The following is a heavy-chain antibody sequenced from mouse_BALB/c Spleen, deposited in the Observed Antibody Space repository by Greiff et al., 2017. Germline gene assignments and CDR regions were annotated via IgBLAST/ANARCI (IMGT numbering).Heavy chain of an antibody. Sequence: EVKLMESGGGLVQPGGSLKLSCAASGFTFSSYGMSWVRQTPDKRLELVATINGNGGSTYYPDSVQGRFTISRDNAKNTLYLQMSSLKSEDTAMYYCARDRWFAYWGQGTLVTVSA. CDR1: GFTFSSYG. CDR2: INGNGGST. V-gene: IGHV5-6-3*01. J-gene: IGHJ3*01. CDR3: ARDRWFAY.